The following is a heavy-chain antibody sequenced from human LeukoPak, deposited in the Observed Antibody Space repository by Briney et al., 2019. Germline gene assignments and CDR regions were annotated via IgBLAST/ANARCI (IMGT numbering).Heavy chain of an antibody. CDR3: ARSKTRERPVDY. Sequence: GGSLRLSCAASGFTFSSYWMTWVRRAPGKGPEWVAHIKEDESQEYYVDSVKGRFTISRDNAKNSLYLQMNSLRGEDTAVYYCARSKTRERPVDYWGQGTLVTVSS. CDR1: GFTFSSYW. J-gene: IGHJ4*02. V-gene: IGHV3-7*01. D-gene: IGHD5-24*01. CDR2: IKEDESQE.